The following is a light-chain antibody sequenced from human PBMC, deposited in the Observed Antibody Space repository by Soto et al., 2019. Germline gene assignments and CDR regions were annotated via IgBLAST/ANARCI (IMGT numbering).Light chain of an antibody. Sequence: EIVLTQSPGTLSLSPGEGATLSCRASQSVSSNYLAWYQQKPGQTPRLLICGASSRAAGIPDRFSGSGSGTDFTLTISRLEPEDFALYYCQQYGSSPPRYTFGQGTKLEIK. CDR1: QSVSSNY. J-gene: IGKJ2*01. V-gene: IGKV3-20*01. CDR3: QQYGSSPPRYT. CDR2: GAS.